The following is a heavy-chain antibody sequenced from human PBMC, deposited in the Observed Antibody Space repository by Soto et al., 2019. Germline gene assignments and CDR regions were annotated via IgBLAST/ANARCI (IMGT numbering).Heavy chain of an antibody. CDR2: ISSSSSYI. Sequence: EVQLVESGGGLVKPGGSLRLSCAASGFTFSSYSMNWVRQAPGKGLEWVSSISSSSSYIYYADSVKGRFTISRDNAKNSLYLQMNSLRAEDTAVYYCARDFPPYDSSGYYWGRRYPEGASVDYWGQGTLVTVSS. CDR3: ARDFPPYDSSGYYWGRRYPEGASVDY. V-gene: IGHV3-21*01. J-gene: IGHJ4*02. D-gene: IGHD3-22*01. CDR1: GFTFSSYS.